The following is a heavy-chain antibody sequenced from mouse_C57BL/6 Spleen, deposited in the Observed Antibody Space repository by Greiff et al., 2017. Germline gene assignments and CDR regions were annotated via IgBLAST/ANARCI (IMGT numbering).Heavy chain of an antibody. D-gene: IGHD3-2*02. J-gene: IGHJ2*01. Sequence: VQLQQPGAELVRPGTSVKLSYKASGYTFTNYWMYWVKQRPGQGLEWIGVIDPSDSYTNYNQKFKGKATLTVDTSSSTAYMQLSSLTFEDSAVYFCASLDSSGYYFDYWGQGTTLTVSS. V-gene: IGHV1-59*01. CDR1: GYTFTNYW. CDR3: ASLDSSGYYFDY. CDR2: IDPSDSYT.